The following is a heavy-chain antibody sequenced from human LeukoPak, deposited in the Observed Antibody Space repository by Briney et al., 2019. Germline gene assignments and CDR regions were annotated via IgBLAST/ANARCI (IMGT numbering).Heavy chain of an antibody. Sequence: PVKVSCKASGGTFSSYAISWVRQAPGQGLEWMGGIIPIFGTANYAQKFQGRVTITTDESTSTAYMELSSLRSEDTAVYYCARTSNGYSSGWYYYYYMDVCGKGTTVTVSS. CDR1: GGTFSSYA. V-gene: IGHV1-69*05. CDR2: IIPIFGTA. D-gene: IGHD6-19*01. CDR3: ARTSNGYSSGWYYYYYMDV. J-gene: IGHJ6*03.